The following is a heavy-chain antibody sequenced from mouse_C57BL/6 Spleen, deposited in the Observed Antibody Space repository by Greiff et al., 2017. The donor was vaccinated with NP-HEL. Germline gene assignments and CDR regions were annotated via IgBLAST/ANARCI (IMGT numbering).Heavy chain of an antibody. CDR3: ARAGGYDPSYYFDD. J-gene: IGHJ2*01. Sequence: EVQGVESGGGLVKPGGSLKLSCAASGFTFSDYGMHWVRQAPEKGLEWVAYISSGSSTIYYADTVKGRFTISRDNAKNTLFLQMTSLRSEDTAMYYCARAGGYDPSYYFDDWGQGTTLTVSS. CDR2: ISSGSSTI. D-gene: IGHD2-2*01. CDR1: GFTFSDYG. V-gene: IGHV5-17*01.